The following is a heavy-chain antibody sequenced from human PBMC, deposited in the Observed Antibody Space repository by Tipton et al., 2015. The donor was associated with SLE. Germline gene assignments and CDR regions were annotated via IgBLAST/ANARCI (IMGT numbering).Heavy chain of an antibody. Sequence: SLRLSCAASGFTFSTYWMSWVRQAPGKGLEWVANIKQDGSEKYYMDSVKGRFTISRDNAKNSLHLQMNSLRAEDTAVYYCASRRWLDYWGQGTLVTVSS. CDR3: ASRRWLDY. D-gene: IGHD2-15*01. CDR1: GFTFSTYW. CDR2: IKQDGSEK. V-gene: IGHV3-7*01. J-gene: IGHJ4*02.